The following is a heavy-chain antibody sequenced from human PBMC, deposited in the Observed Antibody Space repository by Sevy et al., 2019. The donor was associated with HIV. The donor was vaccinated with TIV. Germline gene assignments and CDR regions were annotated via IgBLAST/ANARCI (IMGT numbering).Heavy chain of an antibody. CDR2: IIPIFGTA. D-gene: IGHD6-13*01. Sequence: ASVKVSCKASGGTFSSYAISWVRQAPGQGLEWMGGIIPIFGTANYAQKFQGRVTITADESTSTAYMELSSLRSEDTAVYYCARNTNPSPRIAAAGIWFDPWGQGTLVTVSS. CDR1: GGTFSSYA. CDR3: ARNTNPSPRIAAAGIWFDP. V-gene: IGHV1-69*13. J-gene: IGHJ5*02.